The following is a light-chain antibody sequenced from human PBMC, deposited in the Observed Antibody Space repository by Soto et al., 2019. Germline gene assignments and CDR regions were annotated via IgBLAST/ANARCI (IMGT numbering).Light chain of an antibody. Sequence: EIVLTQSPATLSLSPGDRATLSCRASQSVNSYLVWYQQKPGQPPRLLIHDASNRATGIPARFSGSGSETDFTLTISSLEPEDFAVYYCQQRSIWPLTFGGGTKVEIK. CDR1: QSVNSY. J-gene: IGKJ4*01. CDR3: QQRSIWPLT. V-gene: IGKV3-11*01. CDR2: DAS.